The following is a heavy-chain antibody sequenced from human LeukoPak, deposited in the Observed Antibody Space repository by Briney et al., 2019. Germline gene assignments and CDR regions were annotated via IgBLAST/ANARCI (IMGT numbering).Heavy chain of an antibody. CDR2: IGGSNNYA. CDR3: ARARYQPLPDY. V-gene: IGHV3-11*06. J-gene: IGHJ4*02. D-gene: IGHD2-2*01. Sequence: GGSLRLSCAASGFTFNDYYMSWIRQAPGKGLEWLSYIGGSNNYADYADSVKGRFTISRDNAKNSLYLQMNSLRVEDTAVYYCARARYQPLPDYWGQGTLVTVSS. CDR1: GFTFNDYY.